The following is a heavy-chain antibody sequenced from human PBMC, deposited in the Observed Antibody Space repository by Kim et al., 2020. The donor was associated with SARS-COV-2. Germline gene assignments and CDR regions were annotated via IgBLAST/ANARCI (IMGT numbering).Heavy chain of an antibody. D-gene: IGHD3-10*01. CDR3: ANAHGSGSYAHF. CDR1: GFTFDDYA. CDR2: ISWDSGSI. V-gene: IGHV3-9*01. Sequence: GGSLRLSCAASGFTFDDYAMQWVRQAPGNGLEWVSGISWDSGSIGYADSVKGRFTISRDNAKFALYLQMNSLRPEDTALYYCANAHGSGSYAHFWGQGTLVTVSS. J-gene: IGHJ4*02.